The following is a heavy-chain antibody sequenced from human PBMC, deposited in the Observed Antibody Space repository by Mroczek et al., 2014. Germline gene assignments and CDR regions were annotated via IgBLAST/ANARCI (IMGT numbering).Heavy chain of an antibody. D-gene: IGHD6-13*01. CDR3: ARSPPMLAAADWFDP. J-gene: IGHJ5*02. V-gene: IGHV4-34*01. Sequence: QVQLQQWGAGLLKPSETLSLTCAVYGGSFSGYYWSWIRQPPGKGLEWIGEINHSGSTNYNPSLKSRVTISVDTSKNQFSLKLSSVTAADTAVYYCARSPPMLAAADWFDPWGQGTLVTVSS. CDR2: INHSGST. CDR1: GGSFSGYY.